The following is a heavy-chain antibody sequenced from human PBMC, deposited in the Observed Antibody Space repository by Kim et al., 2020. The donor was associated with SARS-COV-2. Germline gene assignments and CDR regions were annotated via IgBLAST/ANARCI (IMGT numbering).Heavy chain of an antibody. CDR1: GITVTTNY. J-gene: IGHJ4*02. V-gene: IGHV3-66*01. D-gene: IGHD6-13*01. CDR3: AREPYSSTWLDY. Sequence: GSLRLSCAVSGITVTTNYMNWVRQAPGKGLEWVSTIYSGGTTYYADSVKGRFTISRDTSKNTLYLQMNSLRAEDTAVYYCAREPYSSTWLDYWGPGTLVTVSS. CDR2: IYSGGTT.